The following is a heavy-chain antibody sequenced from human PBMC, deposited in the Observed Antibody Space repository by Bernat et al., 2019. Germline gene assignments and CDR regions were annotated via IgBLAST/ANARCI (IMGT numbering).Heavy chain of an antibody. Sequence: QVQLQQWGAGLLKPSETLSLTCAVYGGSFSGYYWSWIRQPPGKGLEWIGEINHSGSTNYNPSLKSRVTISVDTSKNQFSLKLGSVTAADTAVYYSARGKVAARPRQWGYWGPGTLVTVSS. J-gene: IGHJ4*02. CDR2: INHSGST. V-gene: IGHV4-34*01. D-gene: IGHD6-6*01. CDR1: GGSFSGYY. CDR3: ARGKVAARPRQWGY.